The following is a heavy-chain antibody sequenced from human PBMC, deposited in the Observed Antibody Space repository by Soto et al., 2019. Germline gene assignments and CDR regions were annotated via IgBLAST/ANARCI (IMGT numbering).Heavy chain of an antibody. J-gene: IGHJ6*02. Sequence: PGGSLRLSCAASGFTFSSYAMHWVRQAPGKGLEWVAVISYDGSNKYYADSVKGRFTISRDNSKNTLYLQMNSLRAEDTAVYYCASGYSSGWYSWDGMDVWGQGTTVTVSS. CDR1: GFTFSSYA. CDR3: ASGYSSGWYSWDGMDV. CDR2: ISYDGSNK. D-gene: IGHD6-19*01. V-gene: IGHV3-30-3*01.